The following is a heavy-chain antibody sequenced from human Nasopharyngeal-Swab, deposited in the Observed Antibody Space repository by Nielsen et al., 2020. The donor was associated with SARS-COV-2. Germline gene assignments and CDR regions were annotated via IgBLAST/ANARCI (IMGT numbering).Heavy chain of an antibody. J-gene: IGHJ6*03. CDR2: ISPSSGYI. CDR3: ARQDRFYYYLDV. V-gene: IGHV3-21*01. D-gene: IGHD3-3*01. Sequence: GEFLEIYWAGSGFTFGSFGMTWVRQAPGKGLEWVSYISPSSGYIYYAESLKGRFTISRDNGKNSVYLQMNSLRADDTAVYFCARQDRFYYYLDVWGKGTTVTVSS. CDR1: GFTFGSFG.